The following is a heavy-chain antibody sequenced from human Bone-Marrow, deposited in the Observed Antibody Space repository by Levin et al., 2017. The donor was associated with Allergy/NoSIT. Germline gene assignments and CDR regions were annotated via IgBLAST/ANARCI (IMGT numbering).Heavy chain of an antibody. J-gene: IGHJ2*01. CDR2: IYYSGST. CDR3: ARDRGVEVADLFEDWYFDL. D-gene: IGHD6-19*01. CDR1: GGSIRNYY. Sequence: PSETLSLTCTVSGGSIRNYYWSWLRQSPGKGLEWIGYIYYSGSTHYNPSLKSRVTLSVDTSKNQFSLRLSSVTAADTATYYCARDRGVEVADLFEDWYFDLWGRGTLVTVSS. V-gene: IGHV4-59*01.